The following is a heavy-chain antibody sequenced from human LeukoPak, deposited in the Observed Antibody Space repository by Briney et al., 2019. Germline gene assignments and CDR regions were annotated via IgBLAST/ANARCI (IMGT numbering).Heavy chain of an antibody. CDR3: ARGVFPPSYYYYYMDV. CDR1: GDSVSSNIAA. V-gene: IGHV6-1*01. CDR2: TYYRSKWYN. J-gene: IGHJ6*03. D-gene: IGHD3-10*01. Sequence: SQTLSLTCAISGDSVSSNIAAWNWIRQSPSRGLEWLGRTYYRSKWYNDYAVSVKSRITINPDTSKNQFSLQLNSVTPEDTAVYYCARGVFPPSYYYYYMDVWGKGTTVSVSS.